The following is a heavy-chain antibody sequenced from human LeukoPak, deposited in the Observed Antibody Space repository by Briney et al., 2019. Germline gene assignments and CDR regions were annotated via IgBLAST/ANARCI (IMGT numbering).Heavy chain of an antibody. V-gene: IGHV3-64*01. CDR2: ISSNGGST. CDR3: ARGRYSGYDPVVDY. CDR1: GFTFSSYA. Sequence: TGGSLRLSCAASGFTFSSYAMYWVRQAPGTGLEYVSAISSNGGSTYYANSVKGRFTITRDNSKNTLYLQMGSLRAEDMAVYYCARGRYSGYDPVVDYWGQGTLVTVSS. D-gene: IGHD5-12*01. J-gene: IGHJ4*02.